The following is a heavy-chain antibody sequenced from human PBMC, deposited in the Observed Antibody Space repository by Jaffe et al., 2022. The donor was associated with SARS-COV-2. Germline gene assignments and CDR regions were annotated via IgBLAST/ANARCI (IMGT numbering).Heavy chain of an antibody. CDR3: ARDGNSGDSIFGYYYYGMDV. Sequence: EVQLVESGGGLIQPGGSLRLSCAASGFTVSSNYMSWVRQAPGKGLEWVSVIYSGGSTYYADSVKGRFTISRDNSKNTLYLQMNSLRAEDTAVYYCARDGNSGDSIFGYYYYGMDVWGQGTTVTVSS. CDR2: IYSGGST. CDR1: GFTVSSNY. J-gene: IGHJ6*02. V-gene: IGHV3-53*01. D-gene: IGHD4-17*01.